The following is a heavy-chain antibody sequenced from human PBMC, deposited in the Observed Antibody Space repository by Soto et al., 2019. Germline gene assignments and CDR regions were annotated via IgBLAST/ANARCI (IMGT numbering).Heavy chain of an antibody. CDR3: ARDGGNPYYYYYGMDV. D-gene: IGHD1-1*01. CDR1: GGSISSGDYY. V-gene: IGHV4-30-4*01. J-gene: IGHJ6*02. Sequence: QVQLQESGPGLVKPSQTLSLTCTVSGGSISSGDYYWSWIRQPPGKGLEWSGYIYYSGITYYNPSLKSRVTISVDTSKNQFSLKLSSVTAADTAVYYCARDGGNPYYYYYGMDVWGQGTTVTVSS. CDR2: IYYSGIT.